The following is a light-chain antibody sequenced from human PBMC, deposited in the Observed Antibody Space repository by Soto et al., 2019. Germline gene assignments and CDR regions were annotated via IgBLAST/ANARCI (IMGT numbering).Light chain of an antibody. CDR2: AAS. CDR3: QQSYHTLPLT. J-gene: IGKJ4*01. V-gene: IGKV1-39*01. CDR1: QSISNY. Sequence: DSQMTQSPSSLSASVGDRVTITCRASQSISNYVNWYQQRLGKAPNLLIYAASSLQSGVPSRFSGSGYGRDCTRTISILHPEEVANYYCQQSYHTLPLTFGGGNKVEI.